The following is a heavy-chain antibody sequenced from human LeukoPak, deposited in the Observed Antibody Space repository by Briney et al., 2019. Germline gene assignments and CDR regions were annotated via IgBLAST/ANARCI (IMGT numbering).Heavy chain of an antibody. CDR1: GFTPSSYA. Sequence: GGSLRLSCADPGFTPSSYAMSWVPQAPGKGLEWVSAISGSGGSTYYADSVKGRFTISRDNSKNTLYLQMNSLRAEDTAVYYCAPPLGSIGYWGQGTLVTVSS. CDR3: APPLGSIGY. D-gene: IGHD2-15*01. V-gene: IGHV3-23*01. J-gene: IGHJ4*02. CDR2: ISGSGGST.